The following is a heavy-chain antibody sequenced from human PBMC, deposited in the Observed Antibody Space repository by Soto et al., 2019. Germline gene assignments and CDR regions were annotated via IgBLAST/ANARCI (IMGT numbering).Heavy chain of an antibody. CDR3: AGTDSYTSGLDY. D-gene: IGHD6-19*01. CDR2: VYHSGGT. V-gene: IGHV4-38-2*01. CDR1: GYSMKRGYY. J-gene: IGHJ4*02. Sequence: ETLSLTCAVSGYSMKRGYYWGWIRQPPGKGLEYVGSVYHSGGTLYNPSLKSRVTISADTSKNLLSLMLRSVTAADTAVYYCAGTDSYTSGLDYWGQGTLVTVSS.